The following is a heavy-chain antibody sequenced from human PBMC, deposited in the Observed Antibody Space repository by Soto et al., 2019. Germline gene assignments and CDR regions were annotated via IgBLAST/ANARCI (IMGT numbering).Heavy chain of an antibody. CDR3: AREGGNSLDY. D-gene: IGHD2-21*02. CDR1: GGSISSYY. Sequence: SETLSLTCTVSGGSISSYYWSWIRQPPGKGLEWIGYIYYSGSTNYNPSLKSRVTISVDTSKNQFSLKLSSVTAADTAVYYCAREGGNSLDYWGQGTLVTVSS. J-gene: IGHJ4*02. CDR2: IYYSGST. V-gene: IGHV4-59*01.